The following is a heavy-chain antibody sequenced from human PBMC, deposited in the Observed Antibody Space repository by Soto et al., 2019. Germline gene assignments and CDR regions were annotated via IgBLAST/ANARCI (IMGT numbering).Heavy chain of an antibody. CDR2: ISGGGGNT. Sequence: EVQLLESGGGLVQPGGSLRLSCAASGFTFSSYAMSWVRQTPGKGLEWVSGISGGGGNTYYADSVTGRFTISRDNSRNTLYLQMNSQRDADTAIYYCAKDRGAGGRFSGIAVAGIPSWGQGTLVTVSS. V-gene: IGHV3-23*01. J-gene: IGHJ5*02. CDR3: AKDRGAGGRFSGIAVAGIPS. CDR1: GFTFSSYA. D-gene: IGHD6-19*01.